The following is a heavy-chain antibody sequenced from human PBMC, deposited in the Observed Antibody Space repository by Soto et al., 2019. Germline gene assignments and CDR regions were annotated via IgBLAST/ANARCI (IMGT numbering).Heavy chain of an antibody. Sequence: SETLSLTCTVSGGSISSSSYYWGWIRQPPGKGLEWIGSIYYSGSTYYNPSLKSRVTISVDTSKNQFSLKLSSVTAADTAVYYCAGHYGSGNLIYPPYYYYGMDVWGQGTTVTVSS. CDR2: IYYSGST. CDR1: GGSISSSSYY. D-gene: IGHD3-10*01. V-gene: IGHV4-39*01. CDR3: AGHYGSGNLIYPPYYYYGMDV. J-gene: IGHJ6*02.